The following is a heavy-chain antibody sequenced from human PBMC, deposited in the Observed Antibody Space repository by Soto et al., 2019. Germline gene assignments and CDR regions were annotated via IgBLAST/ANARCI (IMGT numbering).Heavy chain of an antibody. Sequence: SETLSLTCTVSGGSISSYYWSWIRQPPGKGLEWIGYIYYSGSTNYNPSLKSRVTISVDTSKNQFSLKLSSVTAADTAVYYCARELRYFDWLLYNWFDPWGQGTLVTVSS. D-gene: IGHD3-9*01. V-gene: IGHV4-59*01. J-gene: IGHJ5*02. CDR1: GGSISSYY. CDR2: IYYSGST. CDR3: ARELRYFDWLLYNWFDP.